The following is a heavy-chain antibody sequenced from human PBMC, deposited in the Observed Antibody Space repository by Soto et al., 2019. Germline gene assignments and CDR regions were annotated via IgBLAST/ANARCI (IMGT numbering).Heavy chain of an antibody. V-gene: IGHV3-21*01. J-gene: IGHJ4*02. Sequence: EVQLVESGGGLVKPGGSLRLSCAASGFTFGSYSMNWVRQAPGKGLEWVSAISSSSSYIYYADSVKGRFTISRDNAKNSLYLQMNSLRAADKAVYYCARAPGIQYSSSWYVDYWGQGTLVTVSS. CDR2: ISSSSSYI. CDR1: GFTFGSYS. CDR3: ARAPGIQYSSSWYVDY. D-gene: IGHD6-13*01.